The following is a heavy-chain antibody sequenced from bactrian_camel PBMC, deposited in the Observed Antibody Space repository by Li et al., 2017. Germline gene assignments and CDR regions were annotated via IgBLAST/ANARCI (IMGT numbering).Heavy chain of an antibody. J-gene: IGHJ4*01. CDR3: AADYGLGTSLVANEYNY. Sequence: HVQLVESGGGSVAAGESLRLSCVASANAYCMGWFRQVPGKGREGVATIANDGTTDYADSVKGRFTISQDNAKKTTYLQMDQLRTEDTAIYYCAADYGLGTSLVANEYNYWGQGTQVTVS. D-gene: IGHD5*01. CDR2: IANDGTT. V-gene: IGHV3S53*01. CDR1: ANAYC.